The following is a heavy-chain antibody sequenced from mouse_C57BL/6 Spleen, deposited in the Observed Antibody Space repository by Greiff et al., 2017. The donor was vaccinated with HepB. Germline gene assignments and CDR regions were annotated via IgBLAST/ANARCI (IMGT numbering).Heavy chain of an antibody. CDR3: ASLWGYAMDY. J-gene: IGHJ4*01. CDR2: IRNKANGYTT. Sequence: EVQLVESGGGLVQPGGSLSLSCAASGFTFTDYYMSWVRQPPGKALEWLGFIRNKANGYTTEYSASVKGRFTISRDNSQSILYLQMNALRAEDSATYYCASLWGYAMDYWGQGTSVTVSS. V-gene: IGHV7-3*01. D-gene: IGHD6-1*01. CDR1: GFTFTDYY.